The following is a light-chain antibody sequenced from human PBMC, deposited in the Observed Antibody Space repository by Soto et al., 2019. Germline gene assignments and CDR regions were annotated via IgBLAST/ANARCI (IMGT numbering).Light chain of an antibody. Sequence: DIKMTQSPSSLSAFVGERVNITSRASQSISSYLNWYQQTPVKAPKLLIYAASSLQSGLPSRFSGSGSGTDFTLTISSLQPADFATYYCQQSYSTSSLTFGGGTKVDI. V-gene: IGKV1-39*01. J-gene: IGKJ4*01. CDR3: QQSYSTSSLT. CDR2: AAS. CDR1: QSISSY.